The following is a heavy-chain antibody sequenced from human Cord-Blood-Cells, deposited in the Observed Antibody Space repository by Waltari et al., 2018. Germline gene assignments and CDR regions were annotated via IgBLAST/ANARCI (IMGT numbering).Heavy chain of an antibody. CDR2: ISSSSSYI. D-gene: IGHD6-19*01. Sequence: EVQLVESGGGLVKPGGYLRLSCAASGFTFSSYSMNWVRQAPGKGLEWVSSISSSSSYIYYADSVKGRFTISRDNAKNSLYLQMNSLRAEDTAVYYCARGYSSGWYYFDYWGQGTLVTVSS. CDR1: GFTFSSYS. J-gene: IGHJ4*02. CDR3: ARGYSSGWYYFDY. V-gene: IGHV3-21*01.